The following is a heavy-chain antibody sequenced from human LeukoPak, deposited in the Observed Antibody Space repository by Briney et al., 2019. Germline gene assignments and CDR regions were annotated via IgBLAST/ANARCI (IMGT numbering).Heavy chain of an antibody. J-gene: IGHJ3*02. V-gene: IGHV3-30*04. Sequence: GGPLRLSCTVSGFTVSSNSMSWVRQAPGKGLEWVAFIRYHGSDKFCADSVKGRFTISRDNSKNTLYLQMNSLRAEDTAVYYCARPEGRDAFDIWGQGTMVTVSS. CDR2: IRYHGSDK. CDR1: GFTVSSNS. CDR3: ARPEGRDAFDI.